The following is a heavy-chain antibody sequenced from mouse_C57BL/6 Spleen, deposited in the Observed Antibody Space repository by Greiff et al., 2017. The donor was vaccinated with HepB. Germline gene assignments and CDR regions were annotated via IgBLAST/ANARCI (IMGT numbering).Heavy chain of an antibody. CDR2: ISGGGGNT. Sequence: EVKLVESGGGLVKPGGSLKLSCAASGFTFSSYTMSWVRQTPEKRLEWVATISGGGGNTYYPDSVKGRFTISRDNAKNTLYLQMSSLRSEDTALYYCAKVGSWYFDVWGTGTAVTVSS. J-gene: IGHJ1*03. V-gene: IGHV5-9*01. CDR3: AKVGSWYFDV. D-gene: IGHD1-1*02. CDR1: GFTFSSYT.